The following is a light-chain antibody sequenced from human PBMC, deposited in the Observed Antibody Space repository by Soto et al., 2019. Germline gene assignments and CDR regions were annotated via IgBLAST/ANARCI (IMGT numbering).Light chain of an antibody. Sequence: EILLTQSPGTLSLSPGDRATLSCRASQSVSSSYLAWHQQRPGQAPRLLIYGASCRATGIPDRCSGSGCGTDFTLTISVLEAEDFTVYYCQQYGNSRGTFGQGTKVDIK. CDR3: QQYGNSRGT. CDR2: GAS. CDR1: QSVSSSY. J-gene: IGKJ1*01. V-gene: IGKV3-20*01.